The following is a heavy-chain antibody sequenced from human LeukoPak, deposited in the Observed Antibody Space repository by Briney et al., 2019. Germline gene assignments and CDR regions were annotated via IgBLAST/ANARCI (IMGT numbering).Heavy chain of an antibody. CDR3: ASRAFYDSSGLDF. J-gene: IGHJ4*02. CDR2: VSNSGNT. CDR1: GGSISSGGYY. V-gene: IGHV4-61*09. Sequence: SQTLSLTCTVSGGSISSGGYYWTWIRQPPGKGLEWIGHVSNSGNTKYNPSLKSRVTISIDTSKKHFSLNLSSVSAADTAVYYCASRAFYDSSGLDFWGQGILVTVSS. D-gene: IGHD3-22*01.